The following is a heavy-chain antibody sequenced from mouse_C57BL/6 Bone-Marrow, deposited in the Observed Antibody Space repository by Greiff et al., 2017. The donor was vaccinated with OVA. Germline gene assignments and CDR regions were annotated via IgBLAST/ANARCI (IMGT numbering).Heavy chain of an antibody. D-gene: IGHD2-10*01. J-gene: IGHJ4*01. Sequence: VQLQQSGPELVKPGASVKISCKASGYTFTDYYMNWVKQSHGKSLEWIGDINPNNGGTSYNQKFKGKATLTVDKSSSTAYMELRSLTSEDSAVYYCARSPYPGYYAMDYWGQGTSVTVSS. CDR3: ARSPYPGYYAMDY. CDR2: INPNNGGT. CDR1: GYTFTDYY. V-gene: IGHV1-26*01.